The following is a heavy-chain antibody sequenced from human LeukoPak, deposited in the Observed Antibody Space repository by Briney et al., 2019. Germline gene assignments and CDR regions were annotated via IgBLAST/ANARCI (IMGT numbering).Heavy chain of an antibody. CDR1: GGTFSSYA. V-gene: IGHV1-69*05. CDR3: ARERGIAARHYWFDP. J-gene: IGHJ5*02. Sequence: SVKVSCKASGGTFSSYAISWVRQAPGQGLEWMGGIIPIFGAANYAQKFQGRVTITTDESTSTAYMELSSLRSEDTAVYYCARERGIAARHYWFDPWGQGTLVTVSS. CDR2: IIPIFGAA. D-gene: IGHD6-6*01.